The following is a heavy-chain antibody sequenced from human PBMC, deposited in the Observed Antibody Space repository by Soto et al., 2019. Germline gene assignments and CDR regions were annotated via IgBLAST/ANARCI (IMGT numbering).Heavy chain of an antibody. CDR2: IGTAGDT. D-gene: IGHD6-19*01. Sequence: EVQLVESGGGLVQPGGSLRLSCVASGFSFSSYDMYWVRQVTGKGLEWVSAIGTAGDTYYAGSVKGRFTISRENAKNSLYLQMDSLRAGDTAVYYCARMIAVAGSNWFDPWGQGTLVTVSS. CDR1: GFSFSSYD. CDR3: ARMIAVAGSNWFDP. V-gene: IGHV3-13*01. J-gene: IGHJ5*02.